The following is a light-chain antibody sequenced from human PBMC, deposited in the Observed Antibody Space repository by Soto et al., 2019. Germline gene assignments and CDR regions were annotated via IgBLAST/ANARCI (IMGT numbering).Light chain of an antibody. J-gene: IGKJ1*01. CDR2: GAS. Sequence: EVVLTQSPVTLSLSPGERATLSCRASQSVSSSYLAWYQQKPGQAPRLLIYGASSRATGIPDRFSGSGSGTDFTLTISSLEPEDFAVYYCQQRSNWPPTFGQGTKVDIK. V-gene: IGKV3D-20*02. CDR3: QQRSNWPPT. CDR1: QSVSSSY.